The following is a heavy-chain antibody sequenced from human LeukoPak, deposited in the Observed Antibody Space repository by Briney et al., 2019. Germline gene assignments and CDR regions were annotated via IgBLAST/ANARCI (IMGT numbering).Heavy chain of an antibody. Sequence: GGSLRLSCAASGFTFSIYWMSWVRQAPGKGLEWVANIKQDGSEKYYVDSVKGRFTISRDNAKNLLYLRMNSLRAEDTAVYYCARDENYYGSGSYAYYFDYWGQGTLVTVSS. J-gene: IGHJ4*02. V-gene: IGHV3-7*01. CDR1: GFTFSIYW. CDR3: ARDENYYGSGSYAYYFDY. D-gene: IGHD3-10*01. CDR2: IKQDGSEK.